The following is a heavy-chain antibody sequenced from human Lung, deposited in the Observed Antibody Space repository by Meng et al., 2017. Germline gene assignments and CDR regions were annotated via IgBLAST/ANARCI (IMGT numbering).Heavy chain of an antibody. CDR2: IIPILERA. CDR3: ASAMGNYVPATNEWTPSYFDY. V-gene: IGHV1-69*02. Sequence: QVQLVQSGAEVKKPGSSVKVACKASGVTVSRYGFSWVRQAPGQGLEWMGRIIPILERANYAQKFQGRVTITADISTTTAYMEMRSLRSEDTAVYYCASAMGNYVPATNEWTPSYFDYWGRGTLVTVSS. CDR1: GVTVSRYG. J-gene: IGHJ4*02. D-gene: IGHD3-16*01.